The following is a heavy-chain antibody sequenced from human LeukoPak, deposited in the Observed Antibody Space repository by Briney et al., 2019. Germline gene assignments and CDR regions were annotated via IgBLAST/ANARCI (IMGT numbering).Heavy chain of an antibody. J-gene: IGHJ4*02. CDR1: GFKFNDYA. Sequence: PGRSLRLSCVASGFKFNDYAMHWVRQAPGKGLEWVSGLSWHSGSIGYADSVKGRFIISRDNAKNSLYLEMNSLRPEDSALYYCAKETKVGENLYYFDYWGWGTLVTVSS. CDR2: LSWHSGSI. D-gene: IGHD1-26*01. CDR3: AKETKVGENLYYFDY. V-gene: IGHV3-9*01.